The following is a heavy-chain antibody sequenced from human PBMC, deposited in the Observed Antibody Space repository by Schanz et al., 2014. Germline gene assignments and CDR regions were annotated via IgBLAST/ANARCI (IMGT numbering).Heavy chain of an antibody. CDR1: GYIFINSG. CDR3: AKAEYDILTDAYSRLHP. CDR2: ISVYNHNK. Sequence: QIQLVQSGPEVKKPGATVKVSCKASGYIFINSGISWVRQAPGQGLEWMGWISVYNHNKEYEQKFQGRVAMATDTSASTAYMALTDLRSHGTDVYYSAKAEYDILTDAYSRLHPWGQGTLVTVSS. V-gene: IGHV1-18*01. J-gene: IGHJ5*02. D-gene: IGHD3-9*01.